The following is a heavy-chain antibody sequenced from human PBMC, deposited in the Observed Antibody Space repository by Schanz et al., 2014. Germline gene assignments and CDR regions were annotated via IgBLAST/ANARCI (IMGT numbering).Heavy chain of an antibody. Sequence: EVQLVESGGGLVQPGGSLRLSCEASGFDFNSYSMNWVRQVPGKGLEWLSYIATSSSTRHYADSVKGRVTISRDNAKNSVSLQMRRLRVEDTAVYYCAREEGWGIAAAGPKHYYYGMDVWGQGTTVIVSS. CDR1: GFDFNSYS. D-gene: IGHD6-13*01. V-gene: IGHV3-48*01. CDR2: IATSSSTR. J-gene: IGHJ6*02. CDR3: AREEGWGIAAAGPKHYYYGMDV.